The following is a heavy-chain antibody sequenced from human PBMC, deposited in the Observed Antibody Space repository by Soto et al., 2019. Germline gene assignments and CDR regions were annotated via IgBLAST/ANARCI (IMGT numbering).Heavy chain of an antibody. V-gene: IGHV3-48*01. CDR3: ARNPYDFWSGYYTGFDY. J-gene: IGHJ4*02. CDR1: GFTFSSYS. CDR2: ISSSSSTI. Sequence: PGGSLRLSCAASGFTFSSYSMNWVRQAPGKGLEWVSYISSSSSTIYYADSVKGRFTISRDNAKNSLYLQMNSLRAEDTAVYYCARNPYDFWSGYYTGFDYWGQGTLVTVSS. D-gene: IGHD3-3*01.